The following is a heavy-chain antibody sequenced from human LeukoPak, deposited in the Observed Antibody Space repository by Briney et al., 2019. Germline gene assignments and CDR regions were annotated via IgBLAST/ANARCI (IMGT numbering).Heavy chain of an antibody. CDR1: GFTFGDHA. V-gene: IGHV3-49*04. CDR2: IRGKDYGGTT. D-gene: IGHD2-2*01. CDR3: SRDCSSDGCLQYFEH. Sequence: GRSPRLSCSGSGFTFGDHAVSWVRQAPGKGLEWIGIIRGKDYGGTTEYAASVKGRFTISRENSKSIAYLEMSSLKTEDTAMYYCSRDCSSDGCLQYFEHWGQGTLVAVSS. J-gene: IGHJ1*01.